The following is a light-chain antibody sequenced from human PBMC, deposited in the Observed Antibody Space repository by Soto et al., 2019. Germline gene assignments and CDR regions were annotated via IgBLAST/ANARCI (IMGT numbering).Light chain of an antibody. CDR3: KHSYNTPIT. V-gene: IGKV1-39*01. CDR2: LAS. Sequence: DIQMTQSPSSLSASVGDRVTITCRASRIIDTYVDWYQQKPGKAPDLLIYLASTLRVGVPSRFSGSGSGTDFTLTISGLQPEDFATYYCKHSYNTPITFGQGTRLDIK. J-gene: IGKJ5*01. CDR1: RIIDTY.